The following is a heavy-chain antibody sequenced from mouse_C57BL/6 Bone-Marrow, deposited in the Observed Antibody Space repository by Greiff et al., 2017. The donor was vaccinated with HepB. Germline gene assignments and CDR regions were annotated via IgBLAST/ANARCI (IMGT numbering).Heavy chain of an antibody. CDR3: ARSLITTVVVPVDY. CDR2: INYDGSST. D-gene: IGHD1-1*01. J-gene: IGHJ2*01. V-gene: IGHV5-16*01. Sequence: EVQLQESEGGLVQPGSSMKLSCTASGFTFSDYYMAWVRQVPEKGLDWVANINYDGSSTYYLDSLKSRFIISRDNAKNILYLQMSSLKSEDTATYYCARSLITTVVVPVDYWGQGTTLTVAS. CDR1: GFTFSDYY.